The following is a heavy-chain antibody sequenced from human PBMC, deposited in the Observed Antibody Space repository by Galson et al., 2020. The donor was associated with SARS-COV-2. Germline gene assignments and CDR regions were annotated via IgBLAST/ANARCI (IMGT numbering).Heavy chain of an antibody. V-gene: IGHV2-5*02. Sequence: SGPTLVKPTQTLTLTCTFSGFSLSTSGVGVGWIRQPPGKALEWLALIYWDDDKRYSPSLKSRLTITKDTSKNQVVLTMTNMDPVDTATYYCAHRGPMIRGASFDYWGQGTLVTVSS. D-gene: IGHD3-10*01. J-gene: IGHJ4*02. CDR1: GFSLSTSGVG. CDR3: AHRGPMIRGASFDY. CDR2: IYWDDDK.